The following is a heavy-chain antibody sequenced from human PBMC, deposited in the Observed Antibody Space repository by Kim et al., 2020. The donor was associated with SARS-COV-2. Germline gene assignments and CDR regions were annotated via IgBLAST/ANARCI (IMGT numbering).Heavy chain of an antibody. V-gene: IGHV3-30*18. Sequence: GGSLRLSCAVSGFTFSSYGMHWVRQAPGKGLEWVAVISYDGSNKYYADSVKGRFTISRDNSKNTLYLQMNSLRAEDTAVYYCAKVASGWYWSYFDYWGQGTLVTVSS. CDR3: AKVASGWYWSYFDY. J-gene: IGHJ4*02. CDR2: ISYDGSNK. D-gene: IGHD6-19*01. CDR1: GFTFSSYG.